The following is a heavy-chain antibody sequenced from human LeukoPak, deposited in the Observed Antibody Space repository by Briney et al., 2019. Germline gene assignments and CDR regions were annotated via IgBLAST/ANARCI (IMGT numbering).Heavy chain of an antibody. CDR3: ARQGRRATYYYYGMDV. CDR2: IYYSGST. Sequence: PSETLSLTCTVSGGSIRSSSYYCGWIRQPPGKGLEWIGSIYYSGSTYYNPSLESRVTISVDMSKNQFSLKLSSVTAADTAVYYCARQGRRATYYYYGMDVWGQGTTVTVSS. J-gene: IGHJ6*02. CDR1: GGSIRSSSYY. V-gene: IGHV4-39*01. D-gene: IGHD3-10*01.